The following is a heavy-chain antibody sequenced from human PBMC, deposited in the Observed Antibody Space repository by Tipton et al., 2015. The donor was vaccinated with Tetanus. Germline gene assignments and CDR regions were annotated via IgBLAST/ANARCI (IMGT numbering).Heavy chain of an antibody. Sequence: SLRLSCAASGFTFSSYAMSWVRQAPGKGLEWVSAISGSGGSTYYADSVKGRFTISVDTSKNHFSLKLSSVTAADTAVYYCARIDYGDRILYFDYWGQGTLVTVSS. CDR3: ARIDYGDRILYFDY. D-gene: IGHD4-17*01. CDR2: ISGSGGST. J-gene: IGHJ4*02. V-gene: IGHV3-23*01. CDR1: GFTFSSYA.